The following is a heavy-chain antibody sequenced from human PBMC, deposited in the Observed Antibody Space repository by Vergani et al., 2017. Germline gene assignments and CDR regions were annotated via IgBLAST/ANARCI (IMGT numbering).Heavy chain of an antibody. CDR1: GGTFSSYA. Sequence: QVQLVQSGAEVKKPGSSVKVSCKASGGTFSSYAISWVRQAPGQGLEWMGGIIPIFGTAIYAQKFQGRVTITADESTSTAYMELSSLRSDDTAVYYCARDMGGYCSGGSCPPINWGQGTLVTVSS. J-gene: IGHJ4*02. D-gene: IGHD2-15*01. CDR2: IIPIFGTA. V-gene: IGHV1-69*01. CDR3: ARDMGGYCSGGSCPPIN.